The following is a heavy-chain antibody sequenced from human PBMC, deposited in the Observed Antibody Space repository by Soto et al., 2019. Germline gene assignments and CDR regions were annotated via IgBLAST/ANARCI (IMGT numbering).Heavy chain of an antibody. D-gene: IGHD1-7*01. CDR2: ISYDGSNK. V-gene: IGHV3-30*18. CDR3: AKGKLELLELDY. CDR1: GFTFSSYG. J-gene: IGHJ4*02. Sequence: QVQLVESGGGVDQPGRSLRLSCAASGFTFSSYGMHWVRQAPGKGLEWVAVISYDGSNKYYADSVKGRFTISRDNSKNTLYLQMNSLRAEDTAVYYCAKGKLELLELDYWGQGTLVTVSS.